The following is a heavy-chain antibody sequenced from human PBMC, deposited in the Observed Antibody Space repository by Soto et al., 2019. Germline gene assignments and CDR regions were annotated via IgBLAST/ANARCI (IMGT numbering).Heavy chain of an antibody. CDR3: ARRKERSGPHYFDY. V-gene: IGHV1-8*01. J-gene: IGHJ4*02. CDR1: GYTFNTYD. CDR2: MNPYNGNT. Sequence: QVQLVQSGAEVKEPGASVKVSCKASGYTFNTYDIYWMRQATGQGLEWMGWMNPYNGNTGDAQKFQGRVTVTRNTSISTVYMALSGLRRDDTAVYYCARRKERSGPHYFDYWGQGSQVTVSS. D-gene: IGHD6-25*01.